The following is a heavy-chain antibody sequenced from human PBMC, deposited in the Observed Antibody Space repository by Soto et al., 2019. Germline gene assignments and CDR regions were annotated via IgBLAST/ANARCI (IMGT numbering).Heavy chain of an antibody. CDR3: ARVYCCGGSCYHRDC. V-gene: IGHV3-74*01. CDR1: GFTFSSYW. Sequence: EVQLVESGGGLVQPGGSLRLSCAASGFTFSSYWMHWVRQAPGKGLVWVSRINSDGSSTSYADSVKGRFTISRDNAKNPLYGQRKGLRAEGTAVYDGARVYCCGGSCYHRDCGGQGTMFTVPT. J-gene: IGHJ4*02. D-gene: IGHD2-15*01. CDR2: INSDGSST.